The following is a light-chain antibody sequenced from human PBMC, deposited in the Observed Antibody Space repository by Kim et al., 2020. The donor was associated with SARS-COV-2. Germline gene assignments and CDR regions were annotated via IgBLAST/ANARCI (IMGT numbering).Light chain of an antibody. CDR2: GKN. CDR1: SLRSYY. Sequence: GQAVRITCQGDSLRSYYASWYQRKPGQAPVLVIYGKNNRPSGIPDRFSGSSSGNTASLTITGAQAEDEADYYCNSRDSSGNHLGVVFGGGTKLTVL. CDR3: NSRDSSGNHLGVV. J-gene: IGLJ2*01. V-gene: IGLV3-19*01.